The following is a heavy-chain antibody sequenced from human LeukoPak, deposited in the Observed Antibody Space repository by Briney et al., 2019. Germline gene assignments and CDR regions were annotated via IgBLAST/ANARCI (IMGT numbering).Heavy chain of an antibody. CDR2: INPNSGGT. CDR3: AITRRNGYNRFDY. Sequence: ASVKVSCKASGYTFTGYYMHWVRQAPGQGLEGMGWINPNSGGTNYAQKFQGRVTMTRDTSISTASMELRRLRSDDTAVYFCAITRRNGYNRFDYWGQGTLVTVSS. J-gene: IGHJ4*02. D-gene: IGHD5-24*01. CDR1: GYTFTGYY. V-gene: IGHV1-2*02.